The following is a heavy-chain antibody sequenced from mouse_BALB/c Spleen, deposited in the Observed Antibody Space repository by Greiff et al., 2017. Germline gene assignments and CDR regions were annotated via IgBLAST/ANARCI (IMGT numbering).Heavy chain of an antibody. V-gene: IGHV1S41*01. CDR3: ATIYYGYDNYAMDY. Sequence: DLVKPGASVKLSCKASGYTFTSYWINWIKQRPGQGLEWIGRIAPGSGSTYYNEMFKGKATLTVDTSSSTAYIQLSSLSSEDSAVYFCATIYYGYDNYAMDYWGKGTSVTVSS. CDR1: GYTFTSYW. CDR2: IAPGSGST. J-gene: IGHJ4*01. D-gene: IGHD2-2*01.